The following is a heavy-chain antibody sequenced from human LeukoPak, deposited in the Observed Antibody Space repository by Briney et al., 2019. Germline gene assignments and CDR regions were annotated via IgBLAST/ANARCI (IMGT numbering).Heavy chain of an antibody. V-gene: IGHV4-39*07. D-gene: IGHD3-16*01. CDR3: ARVDPNDFAWGWFDP. J-gene: IGHJ5*02. Sequence: SETPSLTCTVSGGSISSSSYYWGWIRQPPGKGLEWIGSIYYSGSTYYNPSLKSRVTISVDTSKNQFSLKLSSVTAADTAVYYCARVDPNDFAWGWFDPWGQGTLVTVSS. CDR2: IYYSGST. CDR1: GGSISSSSYY.